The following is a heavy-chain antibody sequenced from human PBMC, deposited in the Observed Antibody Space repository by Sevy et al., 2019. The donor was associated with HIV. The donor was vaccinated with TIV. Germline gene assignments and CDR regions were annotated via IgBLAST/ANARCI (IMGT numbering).Heavy chain of an antibody. CDR2: INHSGST. CDR3: VRAGQLLFLWRPLYYFDY. Sequence: SETLSLTCAVYGGSFSGYYWSWIRQPPGKGLEWIGEINHSGSTNYNPSLKSRVTISVDTSKNQFSLKLSSVTAADTAVYYCVRAGQLLFLWRPLYYFDYWGQGTLVTVSS. D-gene: IGHD2-2*01. V-gene: IGHV4-34*01. CDR1: GGSFSGYY. J-gene: IGHJ4*02.